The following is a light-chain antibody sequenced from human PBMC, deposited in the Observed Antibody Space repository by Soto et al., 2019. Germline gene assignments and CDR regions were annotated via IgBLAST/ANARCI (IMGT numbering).Light chain of an antibody. CDR2: GAS. J-gene: IGKJ1*01. CDR3: QQYGSSGT. Sequence: EIVLTQSPGTLSLSPGERAILSYRASQSVSSGYLAWYQQKPGQAPRLLIYGASTRATGIPARFSGSGSGTDFTLTISRLEPEDFAVYYCQQYGSSGTFGQGTKVDI. V-gene: IGKV3-20*01. CDR1: QSVSSGY.